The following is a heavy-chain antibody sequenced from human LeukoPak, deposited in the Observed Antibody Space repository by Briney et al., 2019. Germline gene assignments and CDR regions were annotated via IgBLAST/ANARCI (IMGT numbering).Heavy chain of an antibody. Sequence: SETLSLTCTVSGGSISSYYWSWIRQPPGKGLEWIGYIYYSGSTNYNPSLKSRVTISVDTSKNQFSLKLSSVTAADTAVYYCARGRVVPAGYFDYWGQGTLVTVSS. CDR1: GGSISSYY. V-gene: IGHV4-59*12. D-gene: IGHD2-2*01. CDR3: ARGRVVPAGYFDY. J-gene: IGHJ4*02. CDR2: IYYSGST.